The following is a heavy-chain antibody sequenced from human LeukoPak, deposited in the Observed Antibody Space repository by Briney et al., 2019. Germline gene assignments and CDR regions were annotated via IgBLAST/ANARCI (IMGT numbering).Heavy chain of an antibody. D-gene: IGHD3-22*01. CDR3: ATWGDYYDGSGNGYYFDY. CDR1: GFTFSSYS. J-gene: IGHJ4*02. Sequence: GGSLRLSCAASGFTFSSYSMNWVRQAPGKGLEWVSSISSSSSYIYYADSVKGRFTISRDNAKNSLYLQMNSLRAEDTAVYYCATWGDYYDGSGNGYYFDYWGQGTLVTVSS. CDR2: ISSSSSYI. V-gene: IGHV3-21*01.